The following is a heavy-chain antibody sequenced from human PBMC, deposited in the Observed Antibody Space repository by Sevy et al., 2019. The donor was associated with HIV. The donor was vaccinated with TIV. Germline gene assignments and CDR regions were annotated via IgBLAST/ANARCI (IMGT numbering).Heavy chain of an antibody. CDR2: ISAYNGNT. Sequence: ASVKVSRKASGYTFTSYGISWVRQAPGQGLEWMGWISAYNGNTNYAQKLQGRVTMTTDTSTSTAYMELRSLRSDDTAVYYCARDRWSEYYDSSGYAPFDYWGQGTLVTVSS. CDR1: GYTFTSYG. V-gene: IGHV1-18*01. D-gene: IGHD3-22*01. J-gene: IGHJ4*02. CDR3: ARDRWSEYYDSSGYAPFDY.